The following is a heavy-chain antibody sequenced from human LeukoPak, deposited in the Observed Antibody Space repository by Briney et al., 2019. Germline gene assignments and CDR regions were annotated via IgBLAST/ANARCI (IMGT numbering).Heavy chain of an antibody. V-gene: IGHV3-66*01. CDR2: IYSGGST. Sequence: GGSLRLSCAASGFTVSSNYMSWVRQAPGKGLEWVSVIYSGGSTYYADSVKGRFTISRDNSKNTLYLQMNSLRAEDTAVYYCARAYGSGLYGMDVWGQGTTVTVSS. CDR1: GFTVSSNY. J-gene: IGHJ6*02. CDR3: ARAYGSGLYGMDV. D-gene: IGHD3-10*01.